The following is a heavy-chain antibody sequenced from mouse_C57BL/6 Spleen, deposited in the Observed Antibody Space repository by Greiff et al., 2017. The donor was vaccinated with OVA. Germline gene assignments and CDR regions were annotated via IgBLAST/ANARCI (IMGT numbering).Heavy chain of an antibody. CDR3: ARVAYYSNLYYFDY. V-gene: IGHV5-4*01. CDR1: GFTFSSYA. Sequence: EVQGVESGGGLVKPGGSLKLSCAASGFTFSSYAMSWVRQTPEKRLEWVATISDGGSYTYYPDNVKGRFTISRDNAKNNLYLQMSHLKSEDTAMYYCARVAYYSNLYYFDYWGQGTTLTVSS. CDR2: ISDGGSYT. J-gene: IGHJ2*01. D-gene: IGHD2-5*01.